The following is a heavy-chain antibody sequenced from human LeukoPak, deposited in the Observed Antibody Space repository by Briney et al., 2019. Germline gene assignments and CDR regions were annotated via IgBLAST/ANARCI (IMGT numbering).Heavy chain of an antibody. CDR3: ARDLSGSGSSGGMDV. Sequence: ASVKVSCKASGYTFTSYAMNWVRQAPGQGLEWMGWINTNTGNPTYAQGFTGRFVFSLDTSVSTAYLQISSLKAEDTAVYYCARDLSGSGSSGGMDVWGQGTTVTVSS. D-gene: IGHD3-10*01. V-gene: IGHV7-4-1*02. CDR1: GYTFTSYA. J-gene: IGHJ6*02. CDR2: INTNTGNP.